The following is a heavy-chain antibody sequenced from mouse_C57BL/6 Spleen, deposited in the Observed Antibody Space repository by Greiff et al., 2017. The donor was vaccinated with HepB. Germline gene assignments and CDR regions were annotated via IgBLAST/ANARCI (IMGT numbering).Heavy chain of an antibody. CDR2: IYPGSGNT. D-gene: IGHD2-1*01. Sequence: QVQLQQSGPELVKPGASVKISCKASGYSFTSYYIHWVKQRPGQGLEWIGWIYPGSGNTKYNEKFKGKATLTADTSSSTAYMQLSSLTSEDSAVYYCAIIYYGNYGGAMDYWGQGTSVTVSS. J-gene: IGHJ4*01. CDR3: AIIYYGNYGGAMDY. CDR1: GYSFTSYY. V-gene: IGHV1-66*01.